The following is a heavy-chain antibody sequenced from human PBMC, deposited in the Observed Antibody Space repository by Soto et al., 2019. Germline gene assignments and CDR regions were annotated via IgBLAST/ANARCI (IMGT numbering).Heavy chain of an antibody. CDR1: GYSFSTYW. V-gene: IGHV5-51*01. Sequence: GESLKISCTGSGYSFSTYWIAWVRQMPGKGLEWMGIIYPGDSDTRYSPSFQGQVTISADTSTKTAYLQWSSLKASDTAIYYCARLPQFLWFGELTSRAYYFNYWGPGTLVPVSS. CDR2: IYPGDSDT. CDR3: ARLPQFLWFGELTSRAYYFNY. D-gene: IGHD3-10*01. J-gene: IGHJ4*02.